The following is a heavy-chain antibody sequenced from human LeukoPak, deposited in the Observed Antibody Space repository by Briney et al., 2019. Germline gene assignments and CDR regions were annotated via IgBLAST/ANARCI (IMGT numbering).Heavy chain of an antibody. CDR2: IYYTGRS. J-gene: IGHJ4*02. Sequence: SETLSLTCTVSGGSINTSSYYWGWIRQPPGKGLEWIGSIYYTGRSHYNPTVESRVGISIDTSKNQFSLRVSSVTAADTAVYYCARPAVRGVNYFDYWGQGTLVTVSS. V-gene: IGHV4-39*01. D-gene: IGHD3-10*01. CDR3: ARPAVRGVNYFDY. CDR1: GGSINTSSYY.